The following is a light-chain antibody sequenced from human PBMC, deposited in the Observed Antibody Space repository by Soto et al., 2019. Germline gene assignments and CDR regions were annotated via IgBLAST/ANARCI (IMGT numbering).Light chain of an antibody. CDR1: QSVRSSF. CDR2: DVS. Sequence: DIVLTQSPGTLSLSPGERATLSCRASQSVRSSFFAWYQQKPGQAPRLLIYDVSVRATGIPDRFSGSGSGTDFTLTINSLEPEDFAVYYCQQYENSVMYTFGQGTKLEIK. J-gene: IGKJ2*01. V-gene: IGKV3-20*01. CDR3: QQYENSVMYT.